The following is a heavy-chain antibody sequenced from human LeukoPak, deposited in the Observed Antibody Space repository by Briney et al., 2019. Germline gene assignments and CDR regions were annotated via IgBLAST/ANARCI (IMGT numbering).Heavy chain of an antibody. V-gene: IGHV1-8*01. CDR3: ARRIVVVVAATRRGTQLDP. CDR1: GYTFTSYD. J-gene: IGHJ5*02. CDR2: MNPNSGNT. D-gene: IGHD2-15*01. Sequence: ASVKVSCKASGYTFTSYDINWVRQATGQGLEWMGWMNPNSGNTGYAQKFQGRVTMTRNTSISTAYMELSSLRSEDTAVYYCARRIVVVVAATRRGTQLDPWGQGTLVTVSS.